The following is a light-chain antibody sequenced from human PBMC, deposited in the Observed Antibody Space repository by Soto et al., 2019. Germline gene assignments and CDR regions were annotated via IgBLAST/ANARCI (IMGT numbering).Light chain of an antibody. CDR2: RVS. Sequence: DVVMSQSPLSLPVTLGQPASISCRSSQSLVKTDGITYLNWFHQRPGQSPRRXINRVSRRDSGVPDRFSGSGSGTDFTLKISRVEAEDVGVYYCMQALQTPWTFGLGTKVDIK. V-gene: IGKV2-30*01. CDR3: MQALQTPWT. J-gene: IGKJ1*01. CDR1: QSLVKTDGITY.